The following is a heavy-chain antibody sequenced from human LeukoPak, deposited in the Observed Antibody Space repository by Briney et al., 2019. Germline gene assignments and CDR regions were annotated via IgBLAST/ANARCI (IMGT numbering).Heavy chain of an antibody. V-gene: IGHV3-7*01. D-gene: IGHD6-19*01. J-gene: IGHJ4*02. CDR3: ASGWYFDY. CDR1: GFTFSSYW. CDR2: IKQDGSEK. Sequence: PGGSLRLSCATSGFTFSSYWMTWVRQAPGKGLEWVANIKQDGSEKDYVDSVKGRFTISRDNAKNSLYLQMNSLRAEDTAVYYCASGWYFDYWGQGTLVTVSS.